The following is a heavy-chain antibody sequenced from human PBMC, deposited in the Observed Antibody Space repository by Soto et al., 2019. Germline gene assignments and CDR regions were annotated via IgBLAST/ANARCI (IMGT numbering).Heavy chain of an antibody. CDR1: GYTFTSYY. Sequence: ASVKVSCKASGYTFTSYYMHWERQAPGQGLEWMGIINPSGGSTSYAQKFQGRVTMTRDTSTSTVYMELSSLRSEDTAVYYCAIGRHVVVAAGQGWFDPWGQGTLVTFSS. CDR3: AIGRHVVVAAGQGWFDP. J-gene: IGHJ5*02. V-gene: IGHV1-46*01. D-gene: IGHD2-15*01. CDR2: INPSGGST.